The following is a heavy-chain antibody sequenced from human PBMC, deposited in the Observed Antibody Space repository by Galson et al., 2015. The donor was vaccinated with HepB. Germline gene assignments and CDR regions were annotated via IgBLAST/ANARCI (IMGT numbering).Heavy chain of an antibody. Sequence: VKVSCKVSGYTFTDYYMHWVQQAPGKGLEWMGLVDPEDGETIYAEKFQGRVTITADTSTDTAYMELSSLRSEDTAVYYCATLERIYYYGSGSPTYWGQGTLVTVSS. J-gene: IGHJ4*02. D-gene: IGHD3-10*01. CDR1: GYTFTDYY. CDR2: VDPEDGET. V-gene: IGHV1-69-2*01. CDR3: ATLERIYYYGSGSPTY.